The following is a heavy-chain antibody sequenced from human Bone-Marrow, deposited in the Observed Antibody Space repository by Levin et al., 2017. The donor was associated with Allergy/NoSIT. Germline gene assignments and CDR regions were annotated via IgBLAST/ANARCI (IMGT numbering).Heavy chain of an antibody. CDR1: GYTFTGYH. V-gene: IGHV1-2*02. Sequence: GASVKVSCKASGYTFTGYHIHWVRQAPGQGLEWMGWINSNTGGTKFAQNFQGRVTMTRDTSISTAYMELSRLRSDDTAVYYCARDDTGDPINAFDIWGQGTMVTVSS. CDR2: INSNTGGT. CDR3: ARDDTGDPINAFDI. J-gene: IGHJ3*02. D-gene: IGHD7-27*01.